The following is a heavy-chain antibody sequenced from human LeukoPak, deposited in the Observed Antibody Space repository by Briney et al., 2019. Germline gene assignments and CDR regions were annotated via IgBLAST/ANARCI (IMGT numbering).Heavy chain of an antibody. CDR3: ARGFSSGLWYFDL. D-gene: IGHD3-22*01. V-gene: IGHV4-4*07. Sequence: SETLSLTCTVSGGSISSYYGSWIRLPAGKGLEWIGRIYSSGSTNYNPSLKSRVTMSVDTSKNQFSLKLNSVTAADTAVYYCARGFSSGLWYFDLWDRGTLVTVSS. J-gene: IGHJ2*01. CDR1: GGSISSYY. CDR2: IYSSGST.